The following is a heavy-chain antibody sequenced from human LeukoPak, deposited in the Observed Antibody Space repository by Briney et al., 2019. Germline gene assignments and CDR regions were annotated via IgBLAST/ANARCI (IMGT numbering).Heavy chain of an antibody. CDR1: GGSISSYY. V-gene: IGHV4-59*01. D-gene: IGHD3-9*01. J-gene: IGHJ3*02. CDR2: IYYSGST. CDR3: ARPLTISPYDAFDI. Sequence: SSETLSLTCTVSGGSISSYYWSWIRQPPGKGLEWIGYIYYSGSTNYNPSLKSRVTISVDTSKNQFSLKLSSVTAADTAVYYCARPLTISPYDAFDIWGQGTMVTVSS.